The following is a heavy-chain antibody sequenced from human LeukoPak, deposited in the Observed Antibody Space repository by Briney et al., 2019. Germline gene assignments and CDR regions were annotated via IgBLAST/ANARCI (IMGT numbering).Heavy chain of an antibody. J-gene: IGHJ6*04. D-gene: IGHD2-15*01. CDR2: IDPSDSYT. V-gene: IGHV5-10-1*01. CDR1: GYSLTSYW. CDR3: ASPLSGLRGYGMDV. Sequence: GESLKISCKGSGYSLTSYWISWVRQMPGKGLEWMGRIDPSDSYTNYSPSFQGHVTISADKSISTAYLQWSSLKASDTAMYYCASPLSGLRGYGMDVWGKGTTVTVSS.